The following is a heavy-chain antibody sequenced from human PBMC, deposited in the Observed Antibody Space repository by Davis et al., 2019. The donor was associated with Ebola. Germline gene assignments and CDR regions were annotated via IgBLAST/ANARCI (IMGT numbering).Heavy chain of an antibody. CDR1: GGSLSDYY. V-gene: IGHV4-34*01. CDR2: INPSGGT. J-gene: IGHJ3*02. Sequence: PSETLSLTCGVYGGSLSDYYWSWVRQPPGKGLEWIGEINPSGGTTYNPSLKSRVTISLDTSRNQFSLNLNSVTAADTAVYYCARGWAFDIWGQGTMVTVSS. CDR3: ARGWAFDI.